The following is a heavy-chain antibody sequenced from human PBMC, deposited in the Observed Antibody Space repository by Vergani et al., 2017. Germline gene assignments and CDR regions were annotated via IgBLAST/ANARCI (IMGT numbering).Heavy chain of an antibody. CDR2: IRYDGSNK. D-gene: IGHD6-19*01. Sequence: QVQLVESGGGVVQPGGSLRLSCAASGFTFSSYGMHWVRQAPGKGLEWVAFIRYDGSNKYYADSVKGRFTISRDNSKNTRYLQMNSLRAEDTAVYYCAKVKYRIAVAGGCDYWGRGTLVTVSS. J-gene: IGHJ4*02. CDR3: AKVKYRIAVAGGCDY. CDR1: GFTFSSYG. V-gene: IGHV3-30*02.